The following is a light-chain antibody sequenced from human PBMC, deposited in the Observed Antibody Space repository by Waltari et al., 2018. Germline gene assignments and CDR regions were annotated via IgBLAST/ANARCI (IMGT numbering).Light chain of an antibody. CDR2: GKN. V-gene: IGLV3-19*01. CDR1: SLRSSY. Sequence: SSELTQDPAVSVALGQTVRITCQGDSLRSSYASWYQQTPGQAPVLVIYGKNNRPSGIPDRFSGSSSGNTASLTITGAQAEDEADYYCNSRDSSGNHVFGTGTKVTVL. J-gene: IGLJ1*01. CDR3: NSRDSSGNHV.